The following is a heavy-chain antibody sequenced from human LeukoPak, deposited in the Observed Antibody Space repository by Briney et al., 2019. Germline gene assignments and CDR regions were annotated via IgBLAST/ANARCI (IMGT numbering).Heavy chain of an antibody. V-gene: IGHV3-30*18. CDR1: GFTFSSYD. CDR3: AKGKMPTISFYYFGS. D-gene: IGHD5-24*01. Sequence: GGSLRLSCAASGFTFSSYDMHWVRQAPGKGLEWVAVISYDGGTKYYADSVEGRFTISRDTSKTTLFLQMNSLRAEDTAAYFCAKGKMPTISFYYFGSWGRGTLVTVSS. CDR2: ISYDGGTK. J-gene: IGHJ4*02.